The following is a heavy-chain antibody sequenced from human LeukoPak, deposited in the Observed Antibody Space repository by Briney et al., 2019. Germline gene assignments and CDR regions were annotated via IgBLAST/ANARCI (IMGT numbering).Heavy chain of an antibody. D-gene: IGHD1-26*01. J-gene: IGHJ4*02. Sequence: SVKVSCKVSGGIFSSYAISWVRQAPGQGLEWMGAIIPIFGTAHYAQKFQGRVTITADESTSTAYMELSRLISEDTAVYYCARAKSVGPASLFDYWGQGTLVTVSS. CDR2: IIPIFGTA. CDR3: ARAKSVGPASLFDY. CDR1: GGIFSSYA. V-gene: IGHV1-69*13.